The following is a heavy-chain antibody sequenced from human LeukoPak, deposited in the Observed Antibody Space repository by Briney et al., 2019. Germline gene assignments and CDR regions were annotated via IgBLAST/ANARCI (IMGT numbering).Heavy chain of an antibody. V-gene: IGHV4-59*01. CDR1: GSSLSGYY. D-gene: IGHD1-26*01. CDR2: IYHNGNT. CDR3: ARAPYSGSYFWFDP. J-gene: IGHJ5*02. Sequence: SETLSLTCTVSGSSLSGYYWSWIRQPPGKGLEWIGYIYHNGNTDYNRSLKTRITISVDTSKNQVSLKLNSVTAADTAVYYCARAPYSGSYFWFDPWGQGTLVTVSS.